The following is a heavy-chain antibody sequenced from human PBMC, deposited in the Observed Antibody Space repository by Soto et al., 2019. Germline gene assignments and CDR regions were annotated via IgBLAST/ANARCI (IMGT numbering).Heavy chain of an antibody. Sequence: SVKVSCKASGGTFSSYTISWVRQAPGQGLEWMGRIIPILGIANYAQKFQGRVTITADKSTSTAYMELSSLRSEDTAVYYCAASKSAAPDAIDNWGQGTMVTVSS. V-gene: IGHV1-69*02. CDR2: IIPILGIA. J-gene: IGHJ3*02. CDR3: AASKSAAPDAIDN. D-gene: IGHD4-4*01. CDR1: GGTFSSYT.